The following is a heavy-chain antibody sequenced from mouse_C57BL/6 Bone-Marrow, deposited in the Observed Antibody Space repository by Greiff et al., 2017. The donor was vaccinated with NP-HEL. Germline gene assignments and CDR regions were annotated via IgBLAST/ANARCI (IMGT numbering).Heavy chain of an antibody. V-gene: IGHV1-72*01. Sequence: QVQLQQPGAELVKPGASVKLSCKASGYTFTSYWMHWVKQRPGRGLAWIGRIDTNSGGTKYNEKFKSKATLLVDKPSSTAYLQISSLTSEDYAVYDCASFPMVTTPYFDYWGQCTTLTVSS. CDR2: IDTNSGGT. CDR1: GYTFTSYW. CDR3: ASFPMVTTPYFDY. J-gene: IGHJ2*01. D-gene: IGHD2-2*01.